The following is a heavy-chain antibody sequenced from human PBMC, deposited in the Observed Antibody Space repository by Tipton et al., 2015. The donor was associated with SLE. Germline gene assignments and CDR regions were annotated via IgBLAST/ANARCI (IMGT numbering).Heavy chain of an antibody. CDR3: ARDFPPGDF. J-gene: IGHJ3*01. Sequence: SLRLSCAASGFTFSSYWMSWVRQAPGKGLEWLANIKEDGSEKYYVDSVKGRFTIFRDNAQNSVFLQMNRLRVDDTAIYFCARDFPPGDFWGQGTMVSVSS. V-gene: IGHV3-7*01. CDR1: GFTFSSYW. CDR2: IKEDGSEK.